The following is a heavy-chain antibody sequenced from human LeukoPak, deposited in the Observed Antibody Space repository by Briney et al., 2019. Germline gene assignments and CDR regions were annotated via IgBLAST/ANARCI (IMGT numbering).Heavy chain of an antibody. CDR3: AKLSDRGAAAEGSFDY. CDR2: ISGDGGST. D-gene: IGHD2-15*01. V-gene: IGHV3-43*02. Sequence: GGSLRLSCAASGFTFDDYAMHWVRQAPGKGLEWVSLISGDGGSTYYADSVKGRFTISRDNSKNSLYLQMNSLRTEDTALYYCAKLSDRGAAAEGSFDYWGQGTLVTVSS. CDR1: GFTFDDYA. J-gene: IGHJ4*02.